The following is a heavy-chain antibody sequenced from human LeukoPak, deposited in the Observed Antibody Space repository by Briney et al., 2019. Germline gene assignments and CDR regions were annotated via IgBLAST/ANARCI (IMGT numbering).Heavy chain of an antibody. Sequence: PSETLSLTCTVSGYSVSSGSYYWSWIRQPPGKGLEWIGYIYYSGSTSYNPSLNSRVTISLDTSKNQFSLNLSPVTAAGTAMFYRVRDFRACYSGSGRARAVELRSMDVWAKGPRSPSP. J-gene: IGHJ6*02. CDR2: IYYSGST. D-gene: IGHD3-10*01. CDR3: VRDFRACYSGSGRARAVELRSMDV. CDR1: GYSVSSGSYY. V-gene: IGHV4-61*01.